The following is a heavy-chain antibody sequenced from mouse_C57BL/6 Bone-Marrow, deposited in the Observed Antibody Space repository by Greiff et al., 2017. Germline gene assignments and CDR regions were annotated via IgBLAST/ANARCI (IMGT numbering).Heavy chain of an antibody. CDR1: GYTFTSYW. J-gene: IGHJ3*01. D-gene: IGHD4-1*01. CDR3: ARKNWDWFAY. Sequence: QVQLQQPGAELVRPGSPVKLSCKASGYTFTSYWMDWVKQRPGQGLEWIGNIYPSDSETHYNQKFKDKATLTVDKSSSTAYMQLSSLTSEDSAVYYCARKNWDWFAYWGQGTLVTVSA. V-gene: IGHV1-61*01. CDR2: IYPSDSET.